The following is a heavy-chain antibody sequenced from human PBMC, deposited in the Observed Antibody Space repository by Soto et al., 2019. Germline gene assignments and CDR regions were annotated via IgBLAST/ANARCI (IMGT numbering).Heavy chain of an antibody. V-gene: IGHV4-31*03. D-gene: IGHD6-13*01. CDR3: ERGYPQSGYSSSWVFAY. J-gene: IGHJ4*02. CDR2: IFYSGST. Sequence: QVQLQESGPGLVKPSQTLSLICTVSGGSINSGGYYWNWIRQHPGKGLEWIGYIFYSGSTYYNPSLRSRVTIPPDTSETQFPLNPTSVTAADTAVYFCERGYPQSGYSSSWVFAYWGQGTLVNASS. CDR1: GGSINSGGYY.